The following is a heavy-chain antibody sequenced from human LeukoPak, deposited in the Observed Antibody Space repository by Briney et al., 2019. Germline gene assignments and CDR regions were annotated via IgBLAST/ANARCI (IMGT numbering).Heavy chain of an antibody. CDR3: SKAGDTNYYRHGDY. V-gene: IGHV3-23*01. CDR2: ISGNSGAT. D-gene: IGHD4-11*01. J-gene: IGHJ4*02. CDR1: GFTFSSYP. Sequence: GGFLRLSCATSGFTFSSYPMSWVRQAPGRGLEWVSVISGNSGATYYADSVKGRFTISRDNAKNTVYLQMNNLRGEDTALYYCSKAGDTNYYRHGDYWGQGTLVTVSS.